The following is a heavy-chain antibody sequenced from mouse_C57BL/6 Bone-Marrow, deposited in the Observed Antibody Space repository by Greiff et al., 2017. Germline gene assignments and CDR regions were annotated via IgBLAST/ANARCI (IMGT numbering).Heavy chain of an antibody. V-gene: IGHV7-1*01. CDR2: SRNKANDYTT. Sequence: EVQLLESGRGLVQSGRSLRLSCATSGFTFSDFYMDWVRQAPGKGLEWIAASRNKANDYTTEYSAYVKGRFIVSRDTSQSILYLQLNALRSEDTAIYYCARDGYYYSMAYRGQGTLVTASS. J-gene: IGHJ4*01. CDR3: ARDGYYYSMAY. CDR1: GFTFSDFY.